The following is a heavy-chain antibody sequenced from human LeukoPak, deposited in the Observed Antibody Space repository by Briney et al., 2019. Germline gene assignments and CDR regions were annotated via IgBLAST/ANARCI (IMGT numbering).Heavy chain of an antibody. V-gene: IGHV4-39*01. CDR2: IYYSGST. Sequence: PSETLSLTCTVSGGSISSSSYYWGWIRQPPGKGLEWIESIYYSGSTYYNPSLKSRVTISVDTSKNQFSLKLSSVTAADTAVYYCARTRGYSYGYVDYWGQGTLVTVSS. CDR3: ARTRGYSYGYVDY. J-gene: IGHJ4*02. CDR1: GGSISSSSYY. D-gene: IGHD5-18*01.